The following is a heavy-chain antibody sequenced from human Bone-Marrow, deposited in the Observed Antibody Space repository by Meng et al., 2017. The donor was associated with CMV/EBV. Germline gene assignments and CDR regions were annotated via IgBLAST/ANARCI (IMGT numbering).Heavy chain of an antibody. Sequence: ASVKVSCKASGTTFISQGISWVRQAPGQGLEWMGWINPNSGGTNYAQKFQGRVTMTRDTSISTAYMELSRLRSDDTAVYYCARTECGGDCYSGRYYYYGMDVWGQGTTVTVSS. CDR2: INPNSGGT. D-gene: IGHD2-21*01. CDR1: GTTFISQG. V-gene: IGHV1-2*02. J-gene: IGHJ6*02. CDR3: ARTECGGDCYSGRYYYYGMDV.